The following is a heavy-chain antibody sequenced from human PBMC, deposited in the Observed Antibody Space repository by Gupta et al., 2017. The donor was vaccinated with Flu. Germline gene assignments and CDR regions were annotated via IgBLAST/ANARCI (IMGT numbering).Heavy chain of an antibody. CDR1: GFSLNTRDLC. Sequence: QVALRESGPALVKPTQTLTLTCTFSGFSLNTRDLCVTWIRQPPGRALEWLALIDWNDHQLYNRSLKTRLTISKDTSKNQVVLTMTNMDPVDTATYYCARMPEYSGSFLGIDSWGQGALVTVSS. CDR3: ARMPEYSGSFLGIDS. J-gene: IGHJ4*02. D-gene: IGHD1-26*01. CDR2: IDWNDHQ. V-gene: IGHV2-70*01.